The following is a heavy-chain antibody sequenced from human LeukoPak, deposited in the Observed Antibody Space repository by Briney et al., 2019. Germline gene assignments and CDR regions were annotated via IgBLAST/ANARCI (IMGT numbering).Heavy chain of an antibody. Sequence: GGSLRLSCAASGFTFDDYAMHWVRQAPGKGLEWVSGISWNSGSIGYADSVKGRFTISRDNAKNSLYLQMNSLRAEDTALYYCAKDATGTLTGSDHWGQGTLVTVSS. V-gene: IGHV3-9*01. CDR1: GFTFDDYA. CDR3: AKDATGTLTGSDH. D-gene: IGHD4-17*01. CDR2: ISWNSGSI. J-gene: IGHJ4*02.